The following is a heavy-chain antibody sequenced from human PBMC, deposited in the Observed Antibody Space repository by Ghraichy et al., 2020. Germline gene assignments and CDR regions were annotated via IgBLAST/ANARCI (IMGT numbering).Heavy chain of an antibody. CDR1: GFTFSSYA. Sequence: GSLRLSCAASGFTFSSYAMSWVRQAPGKGLEWVSAISGSGGTTYYADSVKGRFTISRDNSKNTLYLQMNSLRAEDTAVYYCAKDASRIGRGLWSGYTNNNQGAFDIWGQGTMVTVSS. V-gene: IGHV3-23*01. CDR3: AKDASRIGRGLWSGYTNNNQGAFDI. D-gene: IGHD3-3*01. J-gene: IGHJ3*02. CDR2: ISGSGGTT.